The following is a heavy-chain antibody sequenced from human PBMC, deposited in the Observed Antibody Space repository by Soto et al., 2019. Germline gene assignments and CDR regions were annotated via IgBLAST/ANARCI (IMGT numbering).Heavy chain of an antibody. D-gene: IGHD2-15*01. CDR3: ARAPLGYCSGGSCYYDMDV. Sequence: GASVKVSCKTSGGTFSSYAISWVRQAPGQGLEWMGGIIPNFDTANYAQKFQGRVTITADESTSTAYMELSSLRSEDTALYYCARAPLGYCSGGSCYYDMDVWGQGTTVTVSS. J-gene: IGHJ6*02. CDR1: GGTFSSYA. CDR2: IIPNFDTA. V-gene: IGHV1-69*13.